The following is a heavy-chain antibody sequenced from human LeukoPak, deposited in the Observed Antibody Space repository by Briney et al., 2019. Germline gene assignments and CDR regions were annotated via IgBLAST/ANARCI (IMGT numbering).Heavy chain of an antibody. V-gene: IGHV3-43D*03. Sequence: PGGSLRLSCAASGFTFDDYAMHWVRQVPGKGLEWVSLISWDGGSISYTDSVKGRFTISRDNSKNSLFLQMNSLRGEDTALYYCVKDKYSGSYNYFDYWGQGTLVTVSS. J-gene: IGHJ4*02. CDR1: GFTFDDYA. CDR2: ISWDGGSI. CDR3: VKDKYSGSYNYFDY. D-gene: IGHD1-26*01.